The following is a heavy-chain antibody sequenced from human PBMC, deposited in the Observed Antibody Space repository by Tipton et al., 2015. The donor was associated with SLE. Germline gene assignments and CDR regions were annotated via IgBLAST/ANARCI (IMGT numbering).Heavy chain of an antibody. CDR3: ARDFELDGSSGAFDI. D-gene: IGHD6-6*01. CDR1: GGSISSYY. CDR2: IYHSGST. Sequence: TLSLTCTVSGGSISSYYWSWVRQPPGKGLEWIGSIYHSGSTYYNPSLKSRVTISVDTSKNQFSLKLSSVTAADTAVYYCARDFELDGSSGAFDIWGQGTMVTVSS. V-gene: IGHV4-59*01. J-gene: IGHJ3*02.